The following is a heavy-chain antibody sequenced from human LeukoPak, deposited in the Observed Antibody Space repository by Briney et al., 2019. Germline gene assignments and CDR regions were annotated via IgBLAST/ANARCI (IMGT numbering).Heavy chain of an antibody. CDR1: GFTFSSFA. D-gene: IGHD3-22*01. J-gene: IGHJ3*02. Sequence: PGGSLRLSCAASGFTFSSFAMSWIRQAPGKGLEWVSSIDKIGVGTYYADSVRGRFTISRDNSKNTLYLQMNSLRAEDTAVYYCAREIHYYDSGDYFRDPFDIWGQGTMVTVSS. V-gene: IGHV3-23*01. CDR3: AREIHYYDSGDYFRDPFDI. CDR2: IDKIGVGT.